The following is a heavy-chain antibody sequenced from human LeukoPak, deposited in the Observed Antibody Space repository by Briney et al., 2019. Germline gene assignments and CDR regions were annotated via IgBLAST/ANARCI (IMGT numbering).Heavy chain of an antibody. D-gene: IGHD6-19*01. CDR1: GYTFTSYA. V-gene: IGHV7-4-1*02. J-gene: IGHJ5*02. Sequence: ASVKVSCKASGYTFTSYAMNWVRQAPGQGLEWMGWINTNTGNPTYAQDFTGRFVFSLDTSVSTAYLQISSLKAEDTAVYYCARDGYSSGWYFFTQPYWFDPWGQGTLVTVSS. CDR2: INTNTGNP. CDR3: ARDGYSSGWYFFTQPYWFDP.